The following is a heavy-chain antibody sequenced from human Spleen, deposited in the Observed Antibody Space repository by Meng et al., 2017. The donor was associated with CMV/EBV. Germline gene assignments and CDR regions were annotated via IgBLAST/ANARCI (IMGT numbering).Heavy chain of an antibody. D-gene: IGHD3-22*01. CDR2: IKQDGSEK. CDR3: ARYYYYASSGFYYYYGMDV. CDR1: GFTFSSYS. Sequence: GESLKISCAASGFTFSSYSMNWVRQAPGKGLEWVANIKQDGSEKYYVDSVKGRFTISRDNAKNSLYLQMNSLRAEDTAVYYCARYYYYASSGFYYYYGMDVWGPGTTVTVSS. J-gene: IGHJ6*02. V-gene: IGHV3-7*01.